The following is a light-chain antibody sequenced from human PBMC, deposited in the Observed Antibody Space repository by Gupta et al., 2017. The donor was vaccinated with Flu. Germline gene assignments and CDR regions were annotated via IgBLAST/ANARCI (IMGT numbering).Light chain of an antibody. CDR1: QSVRTF. J-gene: IGKJ2*01. Sequence: DIQMTQSPSTVSASVGDSVSITCRASQSVRTFLAWFQQKPGQAPSLLIYQASHLERGVPSRFSSSGSGTEFTLHISDLQPDDFATYYCHQYNSDSRSFGQGTRMEI. V-gene: IGKV1-5*03. CDR3: HQYNSDSRS. CDR2: QAS.